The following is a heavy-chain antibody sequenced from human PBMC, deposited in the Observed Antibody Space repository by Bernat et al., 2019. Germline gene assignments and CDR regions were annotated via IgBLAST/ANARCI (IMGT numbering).Heavy chain of an antibody. CDR2: IFSNVEK. CDR3: ARIVVSGVVAATRVDYYYGMDV. J-gene: IGHJ6*02. D-gene: IGHD2-15*01. CDR1: GFPLSNARMG. Sequence: QVTLKESGPVLVKPTETLTLTCTVPGFPLSNARMGVSWIRQPLGKALEWLAHIFSNVEKSYRTSLKSRLTIPKDTSKSQVVLTMTNMDPVDTATYYFARIVVSGVVAATRVDYYYGMDVWGQGTTVTVSS. V-gene: IGHV2-26*01.